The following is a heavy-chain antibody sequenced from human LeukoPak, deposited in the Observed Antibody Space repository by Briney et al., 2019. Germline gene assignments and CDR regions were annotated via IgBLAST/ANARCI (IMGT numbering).Heavy chain of an antibody. Sequence: SETLSLTCTVSGGSISSGDYYWSWIRQPPGKGLEWIGYIYYSGSTYYNPSLKSRVTISVDTSKSQFSLKLSSVTAADTAVYYCASRGYSYGYHPSIDYWGQGTLVTVSS. CDR3: ASRGYSYGYHPSIDY. CDR1: GGSISSGDYY. V-gene: IGHV4-30-4*08. J-gene: IGHJ4*02. D-gene: IGHD5-18*01. CDR2: IYYSGST.